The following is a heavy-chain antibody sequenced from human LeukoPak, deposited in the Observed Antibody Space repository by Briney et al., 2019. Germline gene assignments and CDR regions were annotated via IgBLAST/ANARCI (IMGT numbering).Heavy chain of an antibody. J-gene: IGHJ4*02. CDR2: ISHDGSNT. Sequence: PGGSLRLSCAASGFTFTSYTFHWVRQAPGKGLEWVSVISHDGSNTYNADSVKGRFTFSRDNSKNTLYLQMNSLRAEDTAVYYCARDNYDSSGYYFDWGQGTLVTVSS. CDR3: ARDNYDSSGYYFD. V-gene: IGHV3-30-3*01. CDR1: GFTFTSYT. D-gene: IGHD3-22*01.